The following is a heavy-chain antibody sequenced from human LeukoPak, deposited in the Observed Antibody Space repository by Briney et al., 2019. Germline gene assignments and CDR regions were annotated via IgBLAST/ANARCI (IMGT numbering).Heavy chain of an antibody. CDR3: AKGGGSYYDSSGRIDY. CDR2: ISWSSGSI. D-gene: IGHD3-22*01. CDR1: GFTFDDYA. Sequence: GGSLRLSCAASGFTFDDYAMHWVREAPGKGLEWGSGISWSSGSIGYADSVKGRFTISRDNPKISLYLQMNSLRTEDTALYYCAKGGGSYYDSSGRIDYWGQGTLVTVSS. V-gene: IGHV3-9*01. J-gene: IGHJ4*02.